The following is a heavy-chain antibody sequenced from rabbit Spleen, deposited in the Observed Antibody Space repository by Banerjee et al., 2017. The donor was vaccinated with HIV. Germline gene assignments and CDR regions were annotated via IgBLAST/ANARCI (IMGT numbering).Heavy chain of an antibody. Sequence: QEQLEESGGGLVQPGASLTLTCKASGIDFSNYNFMCWVRQAPGKGLEWIACIDTGSRDFTYYASWAKGRFTISRTSSTTVTLQMTSLTAADTATYFCARDLTSVVGWNFNLWGPGTLVTVS. V-gene: IGHV1S45*01. D-gene: IGHD1-1*01. J-gene: IGHJ4*01. CDR3: ARDLTSVVGWNFNL. CDR2: IDTGSRDFT. CDR1: GIDFSNYNF.